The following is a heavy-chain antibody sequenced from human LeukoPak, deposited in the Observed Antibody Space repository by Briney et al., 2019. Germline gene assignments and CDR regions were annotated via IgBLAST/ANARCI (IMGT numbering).Heavy chain of an antibody. Sequence: GGSLRLSCAASGFTFSSYDMHWVRQAAGKGLEWVAFIRYDGSNKYYADSVKGRFTISRDNSKNTLYLQMNSLRAEDTAMYYCAKDGAGRHYFDYWGQGTLVTVSS. J-gene: IGHJ4*02. V-gene: IGHV3-30*02. D-gene: IGHD3-16*01. CDR3: AKDGAGRHYFDY. CDR2: IRYDGSNK. CDR1: GFTFSSYD.